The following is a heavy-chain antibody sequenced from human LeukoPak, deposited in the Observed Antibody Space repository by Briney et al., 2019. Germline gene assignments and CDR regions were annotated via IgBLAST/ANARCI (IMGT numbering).Heavy chain of an antibody. CDR2: ITSSSSET. J-gene: IGHJ4*02. CDR3: ARDYGILTGYFRGGFDY. D-gene: IGHD3-9*01. V-gene: IGHV3-11*05. CDR1: GFTFSDYY. Sequence: GGSLRLSCAASGFTFSDYYMSWIRQAPGKGREWISYITSSSSETNYADSVKGRFTISRDNPKKSLYLQMNSLRAEDTAVYYCARDYGILTGYFRGGFDYWGQGTLVTVSS.